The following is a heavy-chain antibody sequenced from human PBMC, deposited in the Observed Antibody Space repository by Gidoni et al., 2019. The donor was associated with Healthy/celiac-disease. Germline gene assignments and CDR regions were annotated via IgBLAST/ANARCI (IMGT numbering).Heavy chain of an antibody. CDR1: GGSFSGYY. Sequence: QVQLQQWGAGLLTPSETLSLTCAVYGGSFSGYYWSWIRQPPGKGLEWIGEINHSGSTNYNPSLKSRVTISVDTSKNQFSLKLSSVTAADTAVYYCARGRNVVVAWGLFDYWGQGTLVTVSS. J-gene: IGHJ4*02. CDR3: ARGRNVVVAWGLFDY. D-gene: IGHD2-15*01. V-gene: IGHV4-34*01. CDR2: INHSGST.